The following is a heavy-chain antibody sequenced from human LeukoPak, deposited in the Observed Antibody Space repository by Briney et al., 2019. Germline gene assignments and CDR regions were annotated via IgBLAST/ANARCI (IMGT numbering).Heavy chain of an antibody. CDR1: GYTFTDYG. Sequence: ASVKVSCKASGYTFTDYGISWVRQAPGQGLEWMGWIGVYNGKADYVHKFQDRVTMTTDTSTNTAYMELRSLTSDDTALYYCAREWEPGSDYWGQGTLVTVSS. CDR3: AREWEPGSDY. J-gene: IGHJ4*02. CDR2: IGVYNGKA. V-gene: IGHV1-18*01. D-gene: IGHD1-14*01.